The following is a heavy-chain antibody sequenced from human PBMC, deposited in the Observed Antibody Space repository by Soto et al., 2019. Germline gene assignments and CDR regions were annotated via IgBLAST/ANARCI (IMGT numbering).Heavy chain of an antibody. J-gene: IGHJ4*02. D-gene: IGHD1-7*01. CDR2: ISSSGSTI. V-gene: IGHV3-48*03. Sequence: PGGSLRLSCAASGFTFSSYEMNWVRQAPGKGLEWVSYISSSGSTIYYADSVKGRFTISRDNAKNSLYLQMNSLRAEDTAVYYCARDPTPALSGTYYFDYWGQGTLVTVSS. CDR3: ARDPTPALSGTYYFDY. CDR1: GFTFSSYE.